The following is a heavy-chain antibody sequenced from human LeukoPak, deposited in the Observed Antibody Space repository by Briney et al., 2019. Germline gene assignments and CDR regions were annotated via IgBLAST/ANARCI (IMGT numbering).Heavy chain of an antibody. V-gene: IGHV3-33*06. D-gene: IGHD1-26*01. CDR3: AKPERSGRLSYYFDS. CDR2: IWYDGINE. CDR1: GFTFRDYG. J-gene: IGHJ4*02. Sequence: GGSLRLSCSASGFTFRDYGMHGVPEAPGKGVQWVAVIWYDGINEYYADSVKGRFTISRDNSKNTLYLQMNSLRAEDTALYYCAKPERSGRLSYYFDSWGQGTLVTVSS.